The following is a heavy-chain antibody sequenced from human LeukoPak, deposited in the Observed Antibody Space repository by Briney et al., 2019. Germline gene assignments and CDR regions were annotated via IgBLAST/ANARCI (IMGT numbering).Heavy chain of an antibody. D-gene: IGHD3-3*01. CDR2: ISSNGGST. V-gene: IGHV3-64*01. Sequence: GGSLRLSCAASGFTFSSYAMHWVRQAPGKGLEYVSAISSNGGSTDYANSVKGRFTISRDNSKNTLYLKMGSLRAEDMAVYYCPREGYDFWSGPPYMDVWGQGTTVTVSS. J-gene: IGHJ6*02. CDR1: GFTFSSYA. CDR3: PREGYDFWSGPPYMDV.